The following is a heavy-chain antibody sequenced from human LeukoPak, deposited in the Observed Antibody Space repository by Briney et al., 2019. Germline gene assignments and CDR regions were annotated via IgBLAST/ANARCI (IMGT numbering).Heavy chain of an antibody. J-gene: IGHJ3*02. V-gene: IGHV3-53*01. CDR3: ARVRYFDWERAFDI. D-gene: IGHD3-9*01. CDR2: IYSGGST. CDR1: GFTVSSNY. Sequence: GGSLRLSCAASGFTVSSNYMSWVRQAPGKGLEWVSVIYSGGSTYYADSVKGRFTISRDNSKNTLYLQMNSLRAEDTAVYYCARVRYFDWERAFDIWGQGTMVTVSS.